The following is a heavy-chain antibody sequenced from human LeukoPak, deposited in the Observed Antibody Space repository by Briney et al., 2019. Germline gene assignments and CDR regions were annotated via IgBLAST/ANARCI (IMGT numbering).Heavy chain of an antibody. D-gene: IGHD4-17*01. V-gene: IGHV4-59*01. CDR3: ARVYGDYAFDY. J-gene: IGHJ4*02. Sequence: PSETLSLTCTVSGGSISSYYWSWIRQPPGKGPEWIGYIYYSGSTNYNPSLKSRVTISVDTSKNQFSLKLSSVTAADTAVYYCARVYGDYAFDYWGQGTLVTVSS. CDR2: IYYSGST. CDR1: GGSISSYY.